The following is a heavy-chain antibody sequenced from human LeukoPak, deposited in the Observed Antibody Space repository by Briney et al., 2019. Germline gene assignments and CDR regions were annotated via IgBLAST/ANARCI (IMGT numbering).Heavy chain of an antibody. CDR1: GFTFSSYA. Sequence: PGGSLRLSCAASGFTFSSYAMSWVRQAPGNGLQWVSAISGSGGSIYYADSVKGRFTISRDNAKNSLYRQMNSQRVEDTAEYYCAKVGGGTLFRGVTARFDDWGQGTRVTVSS. J-gene: IGHJ4*02. D-gene: IGHD3-10*01. CDR3: AKVGGGTLFRGVTARFDD. CDR2: ISGSGGSI. V-gene: IGHV3-23*01.